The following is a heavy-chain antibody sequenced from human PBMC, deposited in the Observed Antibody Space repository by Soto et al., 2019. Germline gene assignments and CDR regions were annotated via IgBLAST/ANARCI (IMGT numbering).Heavy chain of an antibody. CDR2: IYYSGST. CDR3: ARVRRGYSYGYIDY. CDR1: GGSISSGGYY. Sequence: SETLSLTCTVSGGSISSGGYYWSWIRQHPGKGLEWIGYIYYSGSTYYNPSLKSRVTISVDTSENQFSLKLSSVTAADTAVYYCARVRRGYSYGYIDYWGQGTLVTVSS. J-gene: IGHJ4*02. V-gene: IGHV4-31*03. D-gene: IGHD5-18*01.